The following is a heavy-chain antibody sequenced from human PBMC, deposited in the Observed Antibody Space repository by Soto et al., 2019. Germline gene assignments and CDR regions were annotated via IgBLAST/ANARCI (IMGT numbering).Heavy chain of an antibody. CDR2: TRNKANSYTT. CDR3: ARGQDTVTKRGYGMDV. J-gene: IGHJ6*02. V-gene: IGHV3-72*01. Sequence: EVQLVESGGGLVQPGGSLRLSCAASGFTFSDHYMDWVRQAPGKGLEWVGRTRNKANSYTTEYAASVKGRFTISRDDSQNSLYLQMNSLKTEDTAVYYCARGQDTVTKRGYGMDVWGQGTTVTVSS. D-gene: IGHD4-17*01. CDR1: GFTFSDHY.